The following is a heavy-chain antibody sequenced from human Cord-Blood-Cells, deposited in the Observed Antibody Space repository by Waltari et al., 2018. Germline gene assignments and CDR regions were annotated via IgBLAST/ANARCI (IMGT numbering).Heavy chain of an antibody. CDR1: GFSLSNARMG. CDR2: LFSNDEK. V-gene: IGHV2-26*01. Sequence: QVTLKESGPVLVKPTETLTLTCTVSGFSLSNARMGVSWIRQPPGKALELLAHLFSNDEKSYSTSLKSRLTISKDTSKSQVGLTMTNMDPVDTATYYCARIGYSCYDQGFDYWGQGTLVTVSS. D-gene: IGHD5-12*01. CDR3: ARIGYSCYDQGFDY. J-gene: IGHJ4*02.